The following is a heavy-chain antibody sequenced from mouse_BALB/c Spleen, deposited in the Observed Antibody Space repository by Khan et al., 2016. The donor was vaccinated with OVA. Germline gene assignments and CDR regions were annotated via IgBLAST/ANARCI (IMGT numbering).Heavy chain of an antibody. D-gene: IGHD1-1*01. CDR2: INPYNDGA. J-gene: IGHJ3*01. CDR1: GYTFTNYI. CDR3: ARDFGSSFWFAY. V-gene: IGHV1S136*01. Sequence: VQLQQPGPVLVKPGASVKMSCKASGYTFTNYIVHWVQQKPGQGLEWIGYINPYNDGAKYNEKFKGKATLTSDKSSSTAYMELSGLTSEDSAVYYCARDFGSSFWFAYWGQGTLVTVSA.